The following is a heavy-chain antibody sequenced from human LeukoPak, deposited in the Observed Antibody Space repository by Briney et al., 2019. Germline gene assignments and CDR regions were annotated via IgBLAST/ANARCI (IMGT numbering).Heavy chain of an antibody. D-gene: IGHD2-15*01. CDR3: VKDIASV. CDR1: GFTFSGSW. Sequence: GGSLRLSCAASGFTFSGSWMTWVRQAPGKGLEWVANIKPDGSEGYYVGSVKGRFTISRDNAKNSLYLQMNSLRAEDTAVYYCVKDIASVWGQGTTVTVSS. J-gene: IGHJ6*02. V-gene: IGHV3-7*01. CDR2: IKPDGSEG.